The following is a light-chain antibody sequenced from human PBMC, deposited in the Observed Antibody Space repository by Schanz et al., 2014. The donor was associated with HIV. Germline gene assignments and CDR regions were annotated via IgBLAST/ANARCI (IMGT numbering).Light chain of an antibody. CDR1: GSDIGGYKY. CDR3: SSYTSSSTVV. J-gene: IGLJ2*01. CDR2: DVN. V-gene: IGLV2-14*03. Sequence: QSALTQPPSASGSPGQAVTITCTGTGSDIGGYKYVSWYQQHPGEAPKLLIYDVNNRPSGVSNRFSGSKSGNTASLTISALQAEDEADYYCSSYTSSSTVVFGGGTQLTVL.